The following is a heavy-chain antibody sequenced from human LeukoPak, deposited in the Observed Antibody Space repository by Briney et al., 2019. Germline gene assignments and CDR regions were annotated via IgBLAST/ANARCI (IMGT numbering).Heavy chain of an antibody. J-gene: IGHJ6*02. CDR2: INPSGGST. V-gene: IGHV1-46*01. Sequence: GASVKVSCKASGYTFTSYYMHWVRQAPGQGLEWMGLINPSGGSTSYAQKFQGRVTMTRDTSTSTVYMELSSLRSEDTAVYYCARDTTDYYDSSGYYLAYYYYYGMDVWGQGTTVTVSS. CDR1: GYTFTSYY. CDR3: ARDTTDYYDSSGYYLAYYYYYGMDV. D-gene: IGHD3-22*01.